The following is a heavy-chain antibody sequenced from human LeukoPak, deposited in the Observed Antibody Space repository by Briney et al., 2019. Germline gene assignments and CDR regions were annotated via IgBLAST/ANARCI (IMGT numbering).Heavy chain of an antibody. CDR1: RFTFSSYA. CDR3: AKGSEQWLVRYFDY. CDR2: ISGSGGST. J-gene: IGHJ4*02. D-gene: IGHD6-19*01. V-gene: IGHV3-23*01. Sequence: GGSLRLSCAASRFTFSSYAMSWVRQAPGKGLEWVSAISGSGGSTYYADSVKGRFTMSRDNSKNTLYLQMNSLRAEDTAVYYCAKGSEQWLVRYFDYWGQGTLVTVSS.